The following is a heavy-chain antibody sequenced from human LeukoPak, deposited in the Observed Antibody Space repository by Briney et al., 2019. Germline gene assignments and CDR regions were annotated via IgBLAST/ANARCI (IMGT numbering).Heavy chain of an antibody. J-gene: IGHJ4*02. Sequence: SVKVSCKASGYTFTSYDINWVRQATGRGLEWMGWMNPNSGNTGYAQKFQGRVTMTRNTSISTAYMELSSLRSEDTAVYYCARPLAYCGGDCYSDYWGQGTLVTVSS. V-gene: IGHV1-8*01. CDR3: ARPLAYCGGDCYSDY. CDR1: GYTFTSYD. CDR2: MNPNSGNT. D-gene: IGHD2-21*02.